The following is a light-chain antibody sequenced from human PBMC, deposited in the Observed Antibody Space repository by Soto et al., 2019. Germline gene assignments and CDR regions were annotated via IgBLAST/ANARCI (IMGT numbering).Light chain of an antibody. V-gene: IGKV3-11*01. CDR2: DAS. CDR3: QHRSNWPLT. J-gene: IGKJ4*01. Sequence: EIVLTQSPATLSLSPGERATLSCRASQSVSSYLAWYQQKPGQAPRLLIYDASNRATGIPARSSGSGSGTDFTLTISSLEPEDFAVYYCQHRSNWPLTFGGGTTVEIK. CDR1: QSVSSY.